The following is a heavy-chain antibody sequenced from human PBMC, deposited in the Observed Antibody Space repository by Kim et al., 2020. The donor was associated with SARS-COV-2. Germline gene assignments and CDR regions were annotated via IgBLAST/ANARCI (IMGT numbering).Heavy chain of an antibody. J-gene: IGHJ4*02. CDR1: GGSISKYY. Sequence: SETLSLTCTVSGGSISKYYWSWIRQPPGKGLEWIGYMDYNGNRKYNPSLDSRVTISLDTSENQISLQLRSVSAADTAVYYCSRPRLAGTYSYFHYWGQG. CDR2: MDYNGNR. CDR3: SRPRLAGTYSYFHY. V-gene: IGHV4-59*08. D-gene: IGHD2-15*01.